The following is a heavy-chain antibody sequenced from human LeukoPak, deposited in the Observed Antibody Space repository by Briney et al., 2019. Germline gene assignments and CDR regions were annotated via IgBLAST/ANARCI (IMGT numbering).Heavy chain of an antibody. CDR2: IYYSGST. D-gene: IGHD3-22*01. Sequence: PSETLSLTCAVYGGSFSGYYWSWIRQPPGKGLEWIGYIYYSGSTYYNPPLKSRVTISVDTSKNQFSLKLSSVTAADTAVYYCARADSSGYPRGYYFDYWGQGTLVTVSS. CDR1: GGSFSGYY. V-gene: IGHV4-30-4*01. CDR3: ARADSSGYPRGYYFDY. J-gene: IGHJ4*02.